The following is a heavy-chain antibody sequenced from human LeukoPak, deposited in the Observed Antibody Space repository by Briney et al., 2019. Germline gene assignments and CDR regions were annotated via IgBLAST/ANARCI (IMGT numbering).Heavy chain of an antibody. CDR3: ASIEFSDY. CDR1: GFTFSTYG. Sequence: GGSLRLSCAASGFTFSTYGMIWVRQAPGKGLEWVAVISYDGSNKYYADSVKGRFTISRDNSKNTLYLQMNSLRAEDTAVYYCASIEFSDYWGQGTLVTVSS. V-gene: IGHV3-30*03. D-gene: IGHD3-10*01. CDR2: ISYDGSNK. J-gene: IGHJ4*02.